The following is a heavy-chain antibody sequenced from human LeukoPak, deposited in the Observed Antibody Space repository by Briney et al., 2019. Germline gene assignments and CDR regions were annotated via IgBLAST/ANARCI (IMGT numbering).Heavy chain of an antibody. CDR2: ISYDGSNK. CDR1: GFTFSSYG. Sequence: GRSLRLSCAASGFTFSSYGMHWVRQAPGKGMVWVAVISYDGSNKYYADSVKGRFTISRDNSKNTLYLQMNSLRAEDTAVYYCAKVGGYDFWSGYFHRWGQGTLVTVSS. CDR3: AKVGGYDFWSGYFHR. J-gene: IGHJ5*02. V-gene: IGHV3-30*18. D-gene: IGHD3-3*01.